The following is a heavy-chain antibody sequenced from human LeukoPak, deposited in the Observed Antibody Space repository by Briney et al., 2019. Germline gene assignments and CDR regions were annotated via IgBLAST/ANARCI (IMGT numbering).Heavy chain of an antibody. V-gene: IGHV3-30*14. Sequence: PGRSLRLSCAASGVTFSSYAMHWVCQAPGKGLERVAVISYDGSNKYYAVSVKGRFTISRDNSKNTLYLQMNSLRAEDTAVYYCARELYYYGSGGPLYYYYYGMDVWGQGTTVTVSS. J-gene: IGHJ6*02. D-gene: IGHD3-10*01. CDR1: GVTFSSYA. CDR3: ARELYYYGSGGPLYYYYYGMDV. CDR2: ISYDGSNK.